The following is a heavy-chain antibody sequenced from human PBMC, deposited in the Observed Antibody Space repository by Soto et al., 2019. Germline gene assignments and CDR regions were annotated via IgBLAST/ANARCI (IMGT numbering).Heavy chain of an antibody. CDR3: AIESGLTRGLDV. Sequence: GASVKVSCKASGGTLRSYVITGVRQATGQGREWMGRSVAIGGKGNDAQKLQGRVTIIADESTSTAYMELSSLRSEYTAVYYCAIESGLTRGLDVWGQGTTVTVSS. D-gene: IGHD3-10*01. J-gene: IGHJ6*02. CDR2: SVAIGGKG. V-gene: IGHV1-69*11. CDR1: GGTLRSYV.